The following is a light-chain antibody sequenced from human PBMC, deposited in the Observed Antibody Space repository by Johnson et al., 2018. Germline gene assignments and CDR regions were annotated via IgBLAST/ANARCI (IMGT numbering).Light chain of an antibody. V-gene: IGLV1-51*02. J-gene: IGLJ1*01. CDR2: ENN. Sequence: QSVLTQPPSVSAAPGQKVTISCSGSSSNIGNNYVSWYQQLPGTAPKLLIYENNKRPSGIPDRFSGSKSGTSATLGITGLQTGDEADDYCGTWDSSLSAGNVLVTGTKVTVL. CDR1: SSNIGNNY. CDR3: GTWDSSLSAGNV.